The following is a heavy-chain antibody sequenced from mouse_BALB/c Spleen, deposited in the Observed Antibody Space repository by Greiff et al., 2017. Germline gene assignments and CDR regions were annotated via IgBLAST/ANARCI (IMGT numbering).Heavy chain of an antibody. J-gene: IGHJ2*01. V-gene: IGHV1-54*01. D-gene: IGHD3-1*01. CDR1: GYAFTNYL. CDR3: ARYQLGLRFDY. CDR2: INPGSGGT. Sequence: VQVVESGAELVRPGTSVKVSCKASGYAFTNYLIEWVKQRPGQGLEWIGVINPGSGGTNYNEKFKGKATLTADKSSSTAYMQLSSLTSDDSAVYFCARYQLGLRFDYWGQGTTLTVSS.